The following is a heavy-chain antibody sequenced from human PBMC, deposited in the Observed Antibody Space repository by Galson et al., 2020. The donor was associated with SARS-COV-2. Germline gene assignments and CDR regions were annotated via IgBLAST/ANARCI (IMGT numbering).Heavy chain of an antibody. D-gene: IGHD2-8*01. CDR3: AKGPNSYSTNWLGFDY. V-gene: IGHV3-9*01. CDR2: ITWNSGGI. CDR1: GFTFDDYA. J-gene: IGHJ4*02. Sequence: GGSLRLSCAASGFTFDDYAMHWVRQPPGKGLEWVSTITWNSGGIFYADSVKGRFTISRDNTENSLYLQMNSLRAEDTAMYYCAKGPNSYSTNWLGFDYWGQETLVTVSS.